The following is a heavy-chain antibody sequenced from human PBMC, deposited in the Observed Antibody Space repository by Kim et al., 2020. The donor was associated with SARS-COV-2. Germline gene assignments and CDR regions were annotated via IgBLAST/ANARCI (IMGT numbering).Heavy chain of an antibody. CDR1: GFSFSSYN. Sequence: GGSLRLSCATSGFSFSSYNMAWVRQAPGKGLQWVSYISSSSSTIYYVASVKGRFTISRDNAKNSLSLHMSSLRDDDTAVYYCARVRDTYHYLFDYWGQGTQVTVSS. J-gene: IGHJ4*02. CDR3: ARVRDTYHYLFDY. V-gene: IGHV3-48*02. CDR2: ISSSSSTI. D-gene: IGHD3-16*01.